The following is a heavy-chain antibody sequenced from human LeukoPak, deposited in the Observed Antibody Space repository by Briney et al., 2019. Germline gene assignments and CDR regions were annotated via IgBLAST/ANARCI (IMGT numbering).Heavy chain of an antibody. J-gene: IGHJ4*02. Sequence: GGSLRLSCAASGFTFSSYAMHWVRQAPGKGLEWVAIISFDGSNKYYADSVKGRFTISRDNSMNTLDLQMNSLRAEDTAVYYCASGGSYSYYYFDRWGQRTLVTVSS. CDR2: ISFDGSNK. V-gene: IGHV3-30-3*01. CDR3: ASGGSYSYYYFDR. D-gene: IGHD1-26*01. CDR1: GFTFSSYA.